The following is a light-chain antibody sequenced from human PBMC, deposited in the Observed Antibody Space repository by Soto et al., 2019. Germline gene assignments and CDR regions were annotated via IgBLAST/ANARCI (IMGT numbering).Light chain of an antibody. Sequence: DIMLSQSPSSLAASVGDGVTITCQASQNIRNYLNGYQQKPGRAPKILIYAASSLQGGVPSRFSGGGSGTDFTLTITSLQAEDFATYYCQQSYSTPLTFGRGTKVDIK. CDR2: AAS. J-gene: IGKJ4*01. V-gene: IGKV1-39*01. CDR1: QNIRNY. CDR3: QQSYSTPLT.